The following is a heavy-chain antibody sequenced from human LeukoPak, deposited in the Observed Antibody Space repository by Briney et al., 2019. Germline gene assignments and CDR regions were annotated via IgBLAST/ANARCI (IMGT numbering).Heavy chain of an antibody. V-gene: IGHV4-31*03. D-gene: IGHD3-16*02. J-gene: IGHJ4*02. CDR3: ARDRGLRLGELSFFY. CDR1: GGSISSGGYY. CDR2: IYYSGST. Sequence: SQTLPLTCTVSGGSISSGGYYWSWIRQHPGKGLEWIGYIYYSGSTYYNPSLKSRVTISVDTSKNQFSLKLSSVTAADTAVYYCARDRGLRLGELSFFYWGQGTLVTVSS.